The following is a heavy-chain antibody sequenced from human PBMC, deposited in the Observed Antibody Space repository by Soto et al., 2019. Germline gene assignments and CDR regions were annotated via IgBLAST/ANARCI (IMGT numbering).Heavy chain of an antibody. CDR2: IYYSGST. V-gene: IGHV4-61*08. D-gene: IGHD1-26*01. Sequence: SETLSLTCTVSGGSISSGGYYWSWIRQHPGKGLEWIGYIYYSGSTNYNPSLKSRVTISVDTSKNQFSLKLSSVTAADTAVYYCARYRGGSFYFDYWGQGTLVTVSS. J-gene: IGHJ4*02. CDR3: ARYRGGSFYFDY. CDR1: GGSISSGGYY.